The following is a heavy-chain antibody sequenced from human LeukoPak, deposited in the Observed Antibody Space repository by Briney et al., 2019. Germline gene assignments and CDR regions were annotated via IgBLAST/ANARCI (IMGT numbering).Heavy chain of an antibody. D-gene: IGHD6-13*01. J-gene: IGHJ4*02. Sequence: SETLSLTCTVSGGSIGSYYWHWLRQPPGKGLEWIGYIYFTGSTNYNPSLKSRVTISVDTSKNQFSLKLNSVTAADTAIYYCARSTYSSSPWDYWGQGTLVTVFS. CDR2: IYFTGST. CDR1: GGSIGSYY. CDR3: ARSTYSSSPWDY. V-gene: IGHV4-59*01.